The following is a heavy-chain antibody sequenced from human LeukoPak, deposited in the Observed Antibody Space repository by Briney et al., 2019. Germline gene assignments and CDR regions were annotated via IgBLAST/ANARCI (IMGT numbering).Heavy chain of an antibody. CDR2: IKEDGSEK. D-gene: IGHD3-22*01. Sequence: GGSMRLSCATSGFTFTNYWMSWVRQAPGKWLEWVAKIKEDGSEKIYVDSVKGRFTISRDNAESAVHLETNSLRAEDTSVYYCTRMYLYESSGFRPSDYWGQGTLVTVSS. CDR3: TRMYLYESSGFRPSDY. CDR1: GFTFTNYW. V-gene: IGHV3-7*01. J-gene: IGHJ4*02.